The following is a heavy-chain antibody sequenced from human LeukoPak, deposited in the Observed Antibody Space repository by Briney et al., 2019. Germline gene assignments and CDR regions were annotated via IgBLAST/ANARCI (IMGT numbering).Heavy chain of an antibody. CDR3: ARELQGWFDP. Sequence: ASVKVSCKASGYTFTGYYMHWVRQAPGQGLEWMGIISPSGGSTSYAQKFQGRVTMTRDTSTSTVYMELSSLRSEDTAVYYCARELQGWFDPWGQGTLVTVSS. CDR2: ISPSGGST. D-gene: IGHD2-15*01. V-gene: IGHV1-46*01. CDR1: GYTFTGYY. J-gene: IGHJ5*02.